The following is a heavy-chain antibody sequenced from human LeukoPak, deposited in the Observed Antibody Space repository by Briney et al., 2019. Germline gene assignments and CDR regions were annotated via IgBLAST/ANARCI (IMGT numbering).Heavy chain of an antibody. Sequence: GRSLRLSCAASGFTFDDYAMHWVRQAPGKGLGWVSGISGNSGSIGYADSVKGRFTISRDNAKNSLYLQMNSLRAEDTTLYYCAKDAYYDILTGYSDYWGQGTLVTVSS. CDR1: GFTFDDYA. CDR3: AKDAYYDILTGYSDY. CDR2: ISGNSGSI. V-gene: IGHV3-9*01. J-gene: IGHJ4*02. D-gene: IGHD3-9*01.